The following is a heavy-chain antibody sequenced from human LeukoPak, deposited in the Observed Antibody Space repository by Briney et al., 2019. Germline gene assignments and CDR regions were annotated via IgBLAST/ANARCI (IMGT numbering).Heavy chain of an antibody. V-gene: IGHV3-48*01. CDR2: ISSSSSTI. CDR1: GFTFSNYG. D-gene: IGHD3-10*01. CDR3: ARDKGTFQH. J-gene: IGHJ1*01. Sequence: PGGSLRLFCAASGFTFSNYGMHWVRQAPGKGLEWVSYISSSSSTIYYADSVKGRFTISRDNAKNSLYLQMNSLRAEDTAVYYCARDKGTFQHWGQGTLVTVSS.